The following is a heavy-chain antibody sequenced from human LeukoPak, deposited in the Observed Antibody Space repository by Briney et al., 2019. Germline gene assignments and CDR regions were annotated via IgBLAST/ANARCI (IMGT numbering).Heavy chain of an antibody. D-gene: IGHD1-14*01. V-gene: IGHV1-2*02. J-gene: IGHJ2*01. CDR3: VRPLTTSGWYFDL. Sequence: ASVKVSCKASGYTFTSYDINWVRQAPGQGLEWMGWINPNSGGTNYTQKFQDRVTMTRDTSISTAYMELSRLKSDDTAVYYCVRPLTTSGWYFDLWGRGTLVTVSS. CDR1: GYTFTSYD. CDR2: INPNSGGT.